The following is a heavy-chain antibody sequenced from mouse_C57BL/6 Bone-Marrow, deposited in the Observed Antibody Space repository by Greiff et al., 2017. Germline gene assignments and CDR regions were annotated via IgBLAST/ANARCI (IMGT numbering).Heavy chain of an antibody. J-gene: IGHJ3*01. CDR1: GFTFSSYA. Sequence: EVKLMESGGGLVKPGGSLKLSCAASGFTFSSYAMSLVRQTPEKRLEWVATISDGGSYTYYPDNVKGRFTISRDNAKNNLYLQMSHLKSEDTAMYYCARVRGYGFAYWGQGTLVTVSA. D-gene: IGHD2-2*01. CDR3: ARVRGYGFAY. V-gene: IGHV5-4*03. CDR2: ISDGGSYT.